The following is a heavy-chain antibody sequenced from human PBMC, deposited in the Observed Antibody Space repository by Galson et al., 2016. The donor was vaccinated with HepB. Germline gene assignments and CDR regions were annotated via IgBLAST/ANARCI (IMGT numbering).Heavy chain of an antibody. CDR3: ARDGRLLSGYVDYYGMDV. CDR1: GGSISNRSYY. CDR2: IYYSGAT. J-gene: IGHJ6*02. Sequence: SETLSLTCTVSGGSISNRSYYWGWIRQPPGKGLEWIGTIYYSGATYYTPSLKTRVIISVDTSKNQFSLKLTSVTAADTAVYYCARDGRLLSGYVDYYGMDVWGQGTTVTVSS. V-gene: IGHV4-39*07. D-gene: IGHD5-12*01.